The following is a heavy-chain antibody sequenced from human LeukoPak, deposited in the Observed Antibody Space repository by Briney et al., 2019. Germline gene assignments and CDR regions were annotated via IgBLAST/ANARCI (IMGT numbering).Heavy chain of an antibody. V-gene: IGHV1-18*01. CDR3: ARWEYYYYMDV. Sequence: ASVKVSCKASGGTFNSYAVSWVRQAPGQGLEWMGWISAYNGNTNYAQKLQGRVTMTTDTSTSTAYMELRSLRSDDTAVYYCARWEYYYYMDVWGKGTTVTVSS. J-gene: IGHJ6*03. CDR1: GGTFNSYA. D-gene: IGHD1-26*01. CDR2: ISAYNGNT.